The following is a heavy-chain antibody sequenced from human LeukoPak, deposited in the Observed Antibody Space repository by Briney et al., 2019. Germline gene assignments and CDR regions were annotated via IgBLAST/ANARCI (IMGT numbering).Heavy chain of an antibody. D-gene: IGHD3-22*01. V-gene: IGHV4-59*01. CDR1: GGSISSYY. CDR2: IYYSGNT. CDR3: ARDRDSSGLRDFDL. Sequence: SETLSLTCTVSGGSISSYYWSWIRQPPGKGLEWIGYIYYSGNTNYNPSLKSRVSISIDTSKNQFSLQLSSVTAADTAVYYCARDRDSSGLRDFDLWGRGTLVTV. J-gene: IGHJ2*01.